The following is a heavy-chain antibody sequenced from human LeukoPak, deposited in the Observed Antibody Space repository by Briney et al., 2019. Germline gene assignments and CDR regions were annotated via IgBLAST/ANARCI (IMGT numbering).Heavy chain of an antibody. J-gene: IGHJ4*02. V-gene: IGHV3-15*04. Sequence: GGSLRLSCAASGFTFSSYGMSWVRQAPGKGLEWVGRIGSKSDGGTTDYAAPVKGRFTISRDDSKHTLYLQMNSLKSEDTAVYYCTTGTGSYQAGYWGQGTLVTVSS. CDR3: TTGTGSYQAGY. CDR1: GFTFSSYG. CDR2: IGSKSDGGTT. D-gene: IGHD1-26*01.